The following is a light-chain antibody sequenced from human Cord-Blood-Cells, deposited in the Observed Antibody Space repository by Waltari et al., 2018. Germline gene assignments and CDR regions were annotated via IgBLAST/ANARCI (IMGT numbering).Light chain of an antibody. V-gene: IGLV2-23*02. CDR2: EVS. Sequence: QSALTQPSSVSDSPVHSISISCTGPSSYVGSYYLVSLYQQHPGKAPKLMIYEVSKRPSGVSNRFSGSKSGNTASLTISGLQAEDEADYYCCSYAGSSTFVFGTGTKVTVL. CDR1: SSYVGSYYL. CDR3: CSYAGSSTFV. J-gene: IGLJ1*01.